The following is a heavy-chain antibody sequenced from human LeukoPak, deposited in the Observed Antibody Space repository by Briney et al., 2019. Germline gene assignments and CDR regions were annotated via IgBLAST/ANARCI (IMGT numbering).Heavy chain of an antibody. J-gene: IGHJ4*02. V-gene: IGHV4-59*01. CDR3: ARVRSRDGYLYFDY. CDR2: IYYSGST. Sequence: KPSETLSLTCTVSGGSISSYYWSWIRQPPGKGREWVGYIYYSGSTNYNPSLKSRVTISVDTSKNQFSLKLSSVTAADTAVYYCARVRSRDGYLYFDYWGQGTLVTVSS. CDR1: GGSISSYY. D-gene: IGHD5-24*01.